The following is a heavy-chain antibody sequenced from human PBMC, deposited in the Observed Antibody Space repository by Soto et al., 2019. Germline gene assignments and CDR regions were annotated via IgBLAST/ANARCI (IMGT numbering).Heavy chain of an antibody. D-gene: IGHD6-19*01. V-gene: IGHV4-39*01. CDR2: IYYSGST. J-gene: IGHJ6*03. Sequence: PSETLSLTCTVSGGSISSSSYYWGWIRQPPGKGLEWIGSIYYSGSTYYNPSLKSRVTISVDTSKNQFSLKLSSVTAADTAVYYCASFEQWLVLKYMDVWGKGTTVTVSS. CDR1: GGSISSSSYY. CDR3: ASFEQWLVLKYMDV.